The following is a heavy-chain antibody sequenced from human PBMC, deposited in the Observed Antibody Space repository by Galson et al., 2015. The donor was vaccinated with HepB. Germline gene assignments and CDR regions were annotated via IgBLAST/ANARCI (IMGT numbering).Heavy chain of an antibody. CDR2: IYTSGST. V-gene: IGHV4-4*07. D-gene: IGHD2-2*01. J-gene: IGHJ6*03. CDR3: ARVRCSSTSCYGPDYYYYYYMDV. Sequence: QVQLQESGPGLVKPSETLSLTCTVSGGSISSYYWSWIRQPAGKGLEWIGRIYTSGSTNYDPSLKSRVTMSVDTSKNQFSLKLSSVTAADTAVYYCARVRCSSTSCYGPDYYYYYYMDVWGKGTTVTVSS. CDR1: GGSISSYY.